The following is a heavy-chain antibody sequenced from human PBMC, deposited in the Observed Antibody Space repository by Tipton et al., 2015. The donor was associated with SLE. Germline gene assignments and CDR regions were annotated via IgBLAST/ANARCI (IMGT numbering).Heavy chain of an antibody. CDR3: VPMTGVIGGGGFDN. CDR2: ISYDSSNE. Sequence: SLRLSCAASGFPFSTYAMHWVRQAPGKGPEWVAVISYDSSNENYADSVKGRFTISRDNSKSTLYLQMDSLRPEDTAAYFCVPMTGVIGGGGFDNWGQGTLVTVSS. V-gene: IGHV3-30*04. J-gene: IGHJ4*02. D-gene: IGHD2-15*01. CDR1: GFPFSTYA.